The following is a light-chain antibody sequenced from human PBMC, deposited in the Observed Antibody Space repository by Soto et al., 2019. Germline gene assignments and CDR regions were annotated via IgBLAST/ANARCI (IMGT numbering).Light chain of an antibody. CDR1: QSVSSY. CDR2: DAS. Sequence: EIVLTQSPATLSLSPGERATLSCRASQSVSSYFAWYQQKPGQAPRLLIYDASNRATGVPARFSGSGSGTDVTFTISSLEPEDFAVYYCQQRRYWPVTFGQGTKV. CDR3: QQRRYWPVT. J-gene: IGKJ1*01. V-gene: IGKV3-11*01.